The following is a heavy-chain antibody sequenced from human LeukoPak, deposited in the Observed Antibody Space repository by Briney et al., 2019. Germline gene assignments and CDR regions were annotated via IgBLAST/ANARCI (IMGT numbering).Heavy chain of an antibody. V-gene: IGHV4-4*07. CDR3: ARTIWLRSSATVWFDP. CDR2: IYTSGST. D-gene: IGHD4-11*01. CDR1: GGSISSYY. J-gene: IGHJ5*02. Sequence: SETLSLTSTVSGGSISSYYWSWIRQPAGKGLEWIGRIYTSGSTNYNPSLKSRVTMSVDTSKNQFSLKLSSVTAADTAVYYCARTIWLRSSATVWFDPWGQGTLVTVSS.